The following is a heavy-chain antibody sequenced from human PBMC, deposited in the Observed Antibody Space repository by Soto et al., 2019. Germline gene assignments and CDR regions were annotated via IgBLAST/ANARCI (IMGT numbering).Heavy chain of an antibody. CDR1: GGTFSSYA. CDR2: IIPIFGTA. D-gene: IGHD5-12*01. Sequence: QVQLVQSGAEVKKPGSSVKVSCKASGGTFSSYAISWVRQAPGQGLEWMGGIIPIFGTANYAQKFQGRVTITADESTSTAYMELSSLRSEDTAVYYCARARGYSGYDTRCNWFDPWGQGTLVTVSS. CDR3: ARARGYSGYDTRCNWFDP. J-gene: IGHJ5*02. V-gene: IGHV1-69*01.